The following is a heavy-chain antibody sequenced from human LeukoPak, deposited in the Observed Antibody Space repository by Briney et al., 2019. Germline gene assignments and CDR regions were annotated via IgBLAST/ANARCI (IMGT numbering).Heavy chain of an antibody. D-gene: IGHD6-19*01. CDR3: ANRGSFWYSDY. Sequence: GGSLRLSCAASGFTFSSYAMHWVRQAPGKGLEWVAVISYDGSNKYYADSVKGRFTISRDNSKNTLYLQMNSLRAEDTAVYYCANRGSFWYSDYWGQGTLVTVSS. CDR1: GFTFSSYA. J-gene: IGHJ4*02. CDR2: ISYDGSNK. V-gene: IGHV3-30*04.